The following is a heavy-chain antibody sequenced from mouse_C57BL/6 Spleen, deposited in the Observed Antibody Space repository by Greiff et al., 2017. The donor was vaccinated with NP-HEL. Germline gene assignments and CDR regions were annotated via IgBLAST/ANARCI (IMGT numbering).Heavy chain of an antibody. V-gene: IGHV5-4*01. Sequence: VHLVESGGGLVKPGGSLKLSCAASGFTFSSYAMSWVRQTPATRLEWVATICDGGCYTYYPDNVKGRFTISRDNAKNNLYLQMRHLKSEDTAMYYCARGTIDEGGQGTTLTVSS. CDR1: GFTFSSYA. J-gene: IGHJ2*01. CDR2: ICDGGCYT. CDR3: ARGTIDE.